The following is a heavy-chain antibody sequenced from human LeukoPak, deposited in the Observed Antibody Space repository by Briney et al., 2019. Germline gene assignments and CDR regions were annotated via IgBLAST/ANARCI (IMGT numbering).Heavy chain of an antibody. CDR3: ASGGGSVAAWR. CDR1: GFTFSSYS. CDR2: ISKDGSNK. Sequence: GGSLRLSCVASGFTFSSYSMHWVRQAPGKGLEWVTYISKDGSNKYYIDSVKGRFTISRDNSKNTLYLQMNSLRAEDTAVYYCASGGGSVAAWRWGQGTLVTVSS. D-gene: IGHD2-15*01. J-gene: IGHJ4*02. V-gene: IGHV3-30*04.